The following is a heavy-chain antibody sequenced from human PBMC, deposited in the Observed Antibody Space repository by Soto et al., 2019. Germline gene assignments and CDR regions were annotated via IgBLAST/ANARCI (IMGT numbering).Heavy chain of an antibody. Sequence: PGGSLRLSCAASGFTFSNYDMNWVRQAPGKGLEWVSSISGSGRDTYYADSVKGRFTISRDSSKNALYLQMNSLRAEDTAVYYCAREAPHYDYVWWSRFYYYYYGMDVWGRGTTVTVSS. J-gene: IGHJ6*02. CDR2: ISGSGRDT. CDR1: GFTFSNYD. CDR3: AREAPHYDYVWWSRFYYYYYGMDV. D-gene: IGHD3-16*01. V-gene: IGHV3-23*01.